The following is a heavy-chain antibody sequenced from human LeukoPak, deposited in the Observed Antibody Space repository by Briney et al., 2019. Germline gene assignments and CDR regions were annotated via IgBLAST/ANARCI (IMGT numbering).Heavy chain of an antibody. CDR3: ARENYDGYYSDS. CDR2: INSVGSAT. V-gene: IGHV3-74*01. Sequence: GGSLRLSCAASGYIFSTYWMHWVRQGPGKGLVWVAHINSVGSATTYADSVKGRFTISRDNAKNTLSLQMNSLRTEDTAVYYCARENYDGYYSDSWGQGTLVTVSS. J-gene: IGHJ4*02. CDR1: GYIFSTYW. D-gene: IGHD3-16*01.